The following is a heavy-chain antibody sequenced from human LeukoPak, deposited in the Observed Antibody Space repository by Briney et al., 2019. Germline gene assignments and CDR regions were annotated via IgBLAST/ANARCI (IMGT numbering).Heavy chain of an antibody. CDR3: AKVYYSSGWYGDAFDI. V-gene: IGHV3-23*01. CDR2: ISGSGGST. CDR1: GFTFSNAW. Sequence: GGSLRLSCAASGFTFSNAWMSWVRQAPGKGLEWVSAISGSGGSTYYADSVKGRFTISRDNSKNTLYLQMNSLRAEDTAVYYCAKVYYSSGWYGDAFDIWGQGTMVTVSS. D-gene: IGHD6-19*01. J-gene: IGHJ3*02.